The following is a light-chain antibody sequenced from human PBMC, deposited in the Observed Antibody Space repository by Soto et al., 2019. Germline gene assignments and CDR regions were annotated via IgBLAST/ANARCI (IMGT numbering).Light chain of an antibody. CDR2: GTS. J-gene: IGKJ1*01. CDR3: QQYGSSPRT. CDR1: QNVGSRY. Sequence: EIVLTQSPGTLSLSPGERATLSCRASQNVGSRYLAWYQQKPGQAPRLLIYGTSNRATGIPDRFSGSGSGKDFSLTISSLEPGDLAVYYCQQYGSSPRTLGQGTKVDIK. V-gene: IGKV3-20*01.